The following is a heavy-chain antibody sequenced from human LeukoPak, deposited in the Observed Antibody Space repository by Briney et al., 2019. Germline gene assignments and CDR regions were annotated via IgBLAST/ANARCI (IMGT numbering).Heavy chain of an antibody. CDR2: ISGSGGST. V-gene: IGHV3-23*01. CDR3: AKNPSSAVAAHA. D-gene: IGHD6-19*01. J-gene: IGHJ5*02. CDR1: GFTFSSYA. Sequence: GGSLRLSCAASGFTFSSYAMSWVRQAPGKGLEWVSAISGSGGSTYYADSVKGRFTISRDNSKNTLYLQMNSRRAEDTAVYYWAKNPSSAVAAHAWGQGTLVTVSS.